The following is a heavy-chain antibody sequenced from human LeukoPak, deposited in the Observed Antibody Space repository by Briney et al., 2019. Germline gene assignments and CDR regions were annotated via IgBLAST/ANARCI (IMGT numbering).Heavy chain of an antibody. V-gene: IGHV3-23*01. D-gene: IGHD3-10*01. Sequence: AGGSLRLSCAASGVTLSSYAMSWVSQAPGKGLEWVSSISASGGSTNYADSVKGRFTISRDNSKNTVYLQMNSLRAEDTAVYYCAKVMKGSERLTMVRGVIIKTAGLYYMDVWGKGTTVTVSS. J-gene: IGHJ6*03. CDR1: GVTLSSYA. CDR2: ISASGGST. CDR3: AKVMKGSERLTMVRGVIIKTAGLYYMDV.